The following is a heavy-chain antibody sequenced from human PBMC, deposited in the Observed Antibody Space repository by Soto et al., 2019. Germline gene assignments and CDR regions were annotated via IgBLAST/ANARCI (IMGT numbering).Heavy chain of an antibody. V-gene: IGHV1-8*01. D-gene: IGHD3-16*01. J-gene: IGHJ5*02. Sequence: QVQLVQSGAEVNMPGASVKFACKASGDTFSNFDFNWVRQATGQGPEWMGWMYPNNGQTAYARTFQGRVNMTWNSSTSTAYMELSSLTSEDTAVYYCATMIRGLIHWLDPWGQGTLVTVSS. CDR2: MYPNNGQT. CDR3: ATMIRGLIHWLDP. CDR1: GDTFSNFD.